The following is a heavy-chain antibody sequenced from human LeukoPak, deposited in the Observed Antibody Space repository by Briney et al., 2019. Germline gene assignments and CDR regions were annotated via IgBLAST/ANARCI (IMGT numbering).Heavy chain of an antibody. CDR3: ARYSGYDSWDY. Sequence: SVKVSCKASGGTFSSYAISWVRQAPGQGLAWMGRIIPIFGTANYAQKFQGRVTITAGKSTSTAYMELSSLRSEDTAVYYYARYSGYDSWDYWGQGTLVTVSS. V-gene: IGHV1-69*06. J-gene: IGHJ4*02. CDR1: GGTFSSYA. CDR2: IIPIFGTA. D-gene: IGHD5-12*01.